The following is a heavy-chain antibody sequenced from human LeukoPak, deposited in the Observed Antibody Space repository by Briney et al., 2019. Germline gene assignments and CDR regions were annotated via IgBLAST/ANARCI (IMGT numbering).Heavy chain of an antibody. V-gene: IGHV4-59*11. CDR3: ARDMGSSGLDF. J-gene: IGHJ4*02. Sequence: PSETLSLTCTVSGGSISDHYWTWIRQPPGKGLEYIGYIYHSGRTTYNPSLKSRVTISIDTSKNEFSLKLSSVTAADTAVYYCARDMGSSGLDFWSQGTLVTVSS. CDR1: GGSISDHY. D-gene: IGHD3-22*01. CDR2: IYHSGRT.